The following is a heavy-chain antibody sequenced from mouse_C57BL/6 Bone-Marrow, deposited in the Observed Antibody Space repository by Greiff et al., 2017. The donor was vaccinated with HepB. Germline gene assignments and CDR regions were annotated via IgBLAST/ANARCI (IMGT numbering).Heavy chain of an antibody. J-gene: IGHJ2*01. V-gene: IGHV7-3*01. CDR2: IRNKANGYTT. CDR1: GFTFTDYY. D-gene: IGHD1-1*01. Sequence: EVKVVESGGGLVQPGGSLSPSCAASGFTFTDYYMSWVRQPPGKALEWLGFIRNKANGYTTEYSASVKGRFTISRDNSQSILYLQMNALRAEDSATYYCARCTVVAGGYYFDYWGQGTTLTVSS. CDR3: ARCTVVAGGYYFDY.